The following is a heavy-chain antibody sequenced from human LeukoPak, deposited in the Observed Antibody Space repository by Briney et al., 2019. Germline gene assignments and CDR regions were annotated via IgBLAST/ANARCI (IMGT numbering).Heavy chain of an antibody. Sequence: GGSLRLSCAASGFTFSDNYMNWIRQAPGKGLEWVSQISSSGGIIHYADSVKGRFTVSRDDARNSLFLQMSSLRAEDTAVYYCVRANHYDEGYYFDLWGQGTLVIVSS. V-gene: IGHV3-11*01. D-gene: IGHD3-22*01. CDR3: VRANHYDEGYYFDL. CDR2: ISSSGGII. CDR1: GFTFSDNY. J-gene: IGHJ4*02.